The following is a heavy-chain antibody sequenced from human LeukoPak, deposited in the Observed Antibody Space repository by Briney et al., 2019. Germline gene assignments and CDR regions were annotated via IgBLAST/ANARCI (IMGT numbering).Heavy chain of an antibody. Sequence: GGSLRLSCAASGFTFDDYTMHWVRQAPGKGLEWVSLLNWDGSSTYYADSVKGRFTTSRDNSKNSLYLQMSSLRTEDTALYYCARSSGTHYVADYWGQGTLVTVSS. CDR1: GFTFDDYT. J-gene: IGHJ4*02. V-gene: IGHV3-43*01. CDR3: ARSSGTHYVADY. CDR2: LNWDGSST. D-gene: IGHD1-26*01.